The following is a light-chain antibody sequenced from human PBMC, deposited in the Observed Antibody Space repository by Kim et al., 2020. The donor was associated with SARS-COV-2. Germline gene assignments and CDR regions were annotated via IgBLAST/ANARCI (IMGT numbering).Light chain of an antibody. V-gene: IGKV2-28*01. CDR1: QSLLHSNGFNY. CDR3: VEALQTYT. J-gene: IGKJ2*01. Sequence: GEPASSSCRSSQSLLHSNGFNYLDWYVQKPGQAPQVLIYLSSNRAPGVPGRFRGSGSGTHFTLEINRVEAEDVGVYYCVEALQTYTFGQGTKLEI. CDR2: LSS.